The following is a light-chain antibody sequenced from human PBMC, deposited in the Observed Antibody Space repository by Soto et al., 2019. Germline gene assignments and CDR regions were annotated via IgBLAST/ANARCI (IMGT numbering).Light chain of an antibody. Sequence: EIVLTQSPGTLSLSPGERATLSRRASQSVSSSYLAWYQQKPGQAPRLLIYGASSRATGIPDRFSGSGSGTDFTLTISRLEPEDFAVYYCQHQATFGGGTKVEIK. CDR2: GAS. CDR1: QSVSSSY. CDR3: QHQAT. V-gene: IGKV3-20*01. J-gene: IGKJ4*01.